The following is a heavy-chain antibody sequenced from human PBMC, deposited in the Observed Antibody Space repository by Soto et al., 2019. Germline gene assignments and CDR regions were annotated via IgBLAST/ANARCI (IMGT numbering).Heavy chain of an antibody. Sequence: GGSLSLSCAASGFTFSSYGMFWVRQAPGRGLEWVAFISYDGSNKCSDSVKGRFTISRDNSKNTLYLQMNSLRTEDTAVYYCAKGSYSGRYSDFDYWGQGTLVTVSS. D-gene: IGHD1-26*01. CDR3: AKGSYSGRYSDFDY. CDR2: ISYDGSNK. CDR1: GFTFSSYG. V-gene: IGHV3-30*18. J-gene: IGHJ4*02.